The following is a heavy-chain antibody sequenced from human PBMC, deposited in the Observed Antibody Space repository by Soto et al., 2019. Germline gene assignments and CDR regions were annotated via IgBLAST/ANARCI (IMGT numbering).Heavy chain of an antibody. D-gene: IGHD3-3*01. J-gene: IGHJ4*02. CDR2: ISGSGTIT. CDR3: AKPYYDFWSGYSWFDY. V-gene: IGHV3-23*01. CDR1: GFTFSTYA. Sequence: EVQLLESGGGLVQPGGSLRLSCAASGFTFSTYAMSWVRQAPGKGLEWVSAISGSGTITYYADSLKGRFIISRDNSKNTLYLQMNSLRAEDTAVYFCAKPYYDFWSGYSWFDYWGQGTLVTVSS.